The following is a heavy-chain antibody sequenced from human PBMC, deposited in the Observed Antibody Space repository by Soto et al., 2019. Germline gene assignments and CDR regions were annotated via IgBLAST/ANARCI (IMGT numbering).Heavy chain of an antibody. CDR1: GYTFTSYG. CDR3: ARERTRFEYCSSTSCYSRWFDP. J-gene: IGHJ5*02. D-gene: IGHD2-2*01. V-gene: IGHV1-18*01. Sequence: ASVKVSCKASGYTFTSYGISWVRQAPGQGLEWMGWISAYNGNTNYAQKLQGRVTMTTDTSTSTAYMELRSLRSDDTAVYYCARERTRFEYCSSTSCYSRWFDPWGQGTLVTVS. CDR2: ISAYNGNT.